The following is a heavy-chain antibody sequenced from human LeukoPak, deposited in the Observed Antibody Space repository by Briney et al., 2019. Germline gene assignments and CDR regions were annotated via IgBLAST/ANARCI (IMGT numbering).Heavy chain of an antibody. V-gene: IGHV3-53*01. CDR1: GFTVRNNF. J-gene: IGHJ4*02. CDR2: IHSGGTT. D-gene: IGHD5-12*01. CDR3: ARGRVTYSGYDFPYYFDY. Sequence: PGGSLRLSCAASGFTVRNNFMSWVRQAPGKGLEWVSVIHSGGTTYYADSVKGRFTISRDNSRNTLYLQMNSLRAEDTAVYYCARGRVTYSGYDFPYYFDYWGQGTLVTVSS.